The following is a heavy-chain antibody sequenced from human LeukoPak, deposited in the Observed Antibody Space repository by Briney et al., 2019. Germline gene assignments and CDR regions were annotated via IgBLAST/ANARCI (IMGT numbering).Heavy chain of an antibody. J-gene: IGHJ4*02. V-gene: IGHV3-21*01. Sequence: GGSLRLSCAASGFTISDYYMNWVRQAPGKGLEWVSSISSSSSYIYYADSVKGRFTISRDNAKNSLYLQMNSLRAEDTAVYYCASNSGYSSGWSWGQGTLVTVSS. CDR3: ASNSGYSSGWS. CDR1: GFTISDYY. CDR2: ISSSSSYI. D-gene: IGHD6-19*01.